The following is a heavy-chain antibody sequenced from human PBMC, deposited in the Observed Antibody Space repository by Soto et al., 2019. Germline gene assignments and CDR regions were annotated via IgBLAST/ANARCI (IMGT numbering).Heavy chain of an antibody. V-gene: IGHV1-3*01. CDR3: ARGNTYYDFWSGYSDYYYMDV. J-gene: IGHJ6*03. Sequence: ASVKVSCKPSGYTFTSYAMHCVRQAPGQSLEWMGWINAGNGNTKYSQKFQGRVTITRDTSASTAYMELSSLRSEDTAVYYCARGNTYYDFWSGYSDYYYMDVWGKGTTVTVSS. D-gene: IGHD3-3*01. CDR2: INAGNGNT. CDR1: GYTFTSYA.